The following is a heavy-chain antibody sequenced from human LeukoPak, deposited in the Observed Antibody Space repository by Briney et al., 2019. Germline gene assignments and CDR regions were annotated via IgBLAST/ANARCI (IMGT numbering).Heavy chain of an antibody. J-gene: IGHJ4*02. D-gene: IGHD1-26*01. Sequence: GGSLRLSCAASGFTVSSNYMSWVRQAPGKGLEWVSVIYRGGSTYYADSVKGRFTISRDNSKNTLYLQMNSLRAEDTAVYYCARARREWELLSNSYFFDYWGQGTLVTVSS. CDR3: ARARREWELLSNSYFFDY. CDR2: IYRGGST. V-gene: IGHV3-53*01. CDR1: GFTVSSNY.